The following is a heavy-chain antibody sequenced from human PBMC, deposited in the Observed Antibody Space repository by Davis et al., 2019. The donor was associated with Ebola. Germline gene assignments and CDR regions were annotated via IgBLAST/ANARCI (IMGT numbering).Heavy chain of an antibody. CDR3: AREGITIFGVVITDYYGMDV. J-gene: IGHJ6*02. Sequence: GESLKISCAASGFTFSSYAMHWVRQAPGKGLEWVAVISYDGSNKYYADSVKGRFTISRDNSKNTLYLQMNSLRAEDTAVYYCAREGITIFGVVITDYYGMDVWGQGTTVTVSS. V-gene: IGHV3-30*04. CDR2: ISYDGSNK. D-gene: IGHD3-3*01. CDR1: GFTFSSYA.